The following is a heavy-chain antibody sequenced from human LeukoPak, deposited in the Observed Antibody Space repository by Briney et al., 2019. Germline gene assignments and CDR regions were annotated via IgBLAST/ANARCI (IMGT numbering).Heavy chain of an antibody. D-gene: IGHD6-19*01. J-gene: IGHJ4*02. CDR3: ARVAHSSGWSFDY. CDR2: IYYSGST. Sequence: PSETLSLTGTVSGGSISSYYWSWIRQPPGKGLEWIGYIYYSGSTNYNPSLKSRVTISVDTSKNQFSLKLSSVTAADTAVYYCARVAHSSGWSFDYWGQGTLVTVSS. V-gene: IGHV4-59*01. CDR1: GGSISSYY.